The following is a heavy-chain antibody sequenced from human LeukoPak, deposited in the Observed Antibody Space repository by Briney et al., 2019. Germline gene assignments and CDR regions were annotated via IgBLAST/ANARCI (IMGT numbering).Heavy chain of an antibody. CDR3: ARASSSSLGTHYFDY. CDR2: INSDGSST. CDR1: GFTFSSYW. D-gene: IGHD6-6*01. Sequence: GGSLRLSCAASGFTFSSYWMHWVRQAPGKGLVWVSRINSDGSSTSYADSVKGRFTISRDNAKNTLYLQMNSLRAEDTAVYYCARASSSSLGTHYFDYWGQGTLVTVSS. V-gene: IGHV3-74*01. J-gene: IGHJ4*02.